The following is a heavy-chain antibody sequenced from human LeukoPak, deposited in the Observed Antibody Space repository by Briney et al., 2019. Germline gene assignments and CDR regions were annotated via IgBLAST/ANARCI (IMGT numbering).Heavy chain of an antibody. J-gene: IGHJ5*02. V-gene: IGHV3-7*01. CDR2: IKQDGSEK. D-gene: IGHD2-15*01. CDR1: GLTFSSYW. Sequence: GGSLRLSCAASGLTFSSYWMSWVRQAPGKGLEWVANIKQDGSEKYYVDSVKGRFTISRDNAKNSLYLQMNSLRAEDTAAYYCARVDGYCSGGSCYGSDPWGQGTLVTVSS. CDR3: ARVDGYCSGGSCYGSDP.